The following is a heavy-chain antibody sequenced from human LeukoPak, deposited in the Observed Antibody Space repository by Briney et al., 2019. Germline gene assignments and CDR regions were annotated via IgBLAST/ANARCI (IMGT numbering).Heavy chain of an antibody. J-gene: IGHJ4*02. CDR2: IYYSGST. D-gene: IGHD3-10*01. CDR3: ARAPYGSGSYPLPNFDY. Sequence: SDTLSLTCTVSGGSISSSSYYWGWIRQPPGKGVEWIGSIYYSGSTYYNPSLKSRVTISVDTSKNQFSLKLSSVPAADPAVYYCARAPYGSGSYPLPNFDYWGQGTLVTVSS. CDR1: GGSISSSSYY. V-gene: IGHV4-39*07.